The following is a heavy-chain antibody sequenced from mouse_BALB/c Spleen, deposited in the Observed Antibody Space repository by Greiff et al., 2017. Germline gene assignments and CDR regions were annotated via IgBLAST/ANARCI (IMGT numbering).Heavy chain of an antibody. D-gene: IGHD2-3*01. V-gene: IGHV2-9*02. CDR3: AREGGIYDGYLKAMDY. Sequence: VMLVESGPGLVAPSQSLSITCTVSGFSLTSYGVHWVRQPPGKGLEWLGVIWAGGSTNYNSALMSRLSISKDNSKSQVFLKMNSLQTDDTAMYYCAREGGIYDGYLKAMDYWGQGTSVTVSS. CDR2: IWAGGST. CDR1: GFSLTSYG. J-gene: IGHJ4*01.